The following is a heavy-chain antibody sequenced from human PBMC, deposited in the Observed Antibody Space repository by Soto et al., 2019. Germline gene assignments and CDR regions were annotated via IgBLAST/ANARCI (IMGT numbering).Heavy chain of an antibody. CDR3: ATADNIVGEDDY. CDR1: GFTFSSYG. V-gene: IGHV3-30*03. Sequence: QVQLVESGGGVVQPGRSLRLSCAASGFTFSSYGMHWVRQAPGKGLGWVAVISYDGSNKYYADSVKGRFTISRDNSKNTLYLQMNSLRAEDTAVYYCATADNIVGEDDYWGQGTLVTVSS. J-gene: IGHJ4*02. D-gene: IGHD2-15*01. CDR2: ISYDGSNK.